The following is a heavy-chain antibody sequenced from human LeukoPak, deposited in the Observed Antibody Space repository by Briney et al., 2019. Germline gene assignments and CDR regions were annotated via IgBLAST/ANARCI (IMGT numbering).Heavy chain of an antibody. Sequence: PGGSLRLSCAASGFTFSSYSMNWVRQAPGKGLEWVSSISSSGSYIYYADSVKGRFTISRDNAKNSLYLQMNSLRAEDTAVYYCERVWLHGFDYWGQGTLVTVSS. J-gene: IGHJ4*02. CDR1: GFTFSSYS. CDR2: ISSSGSYI. CDR3: ERVWLHGFDY. V-gene: IGHV3-21*01. D-gene: IGHD3-22*01.